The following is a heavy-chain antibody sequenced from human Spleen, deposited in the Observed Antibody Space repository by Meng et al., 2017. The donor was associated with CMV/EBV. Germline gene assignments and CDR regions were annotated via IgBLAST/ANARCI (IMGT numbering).Heavy chain of an antibody. D-gene: IGHD3-3*01. V-gene: IGHV4-59*08. CDR3: ARGIFGVVDY. Sequence: SETLSLTCTVSGGSISSNYWSWNRQPPGKGLEWIGYIYYSGSTNYNPSLKSRVTVSVDTSKNQFSLKLTSVTAADTAVYYCARGIFGVVDYWGQGTLVTVSS. J-gene: IGHJ4*02. CDR2: IYYSGST. CDR1: GGSISSNY.